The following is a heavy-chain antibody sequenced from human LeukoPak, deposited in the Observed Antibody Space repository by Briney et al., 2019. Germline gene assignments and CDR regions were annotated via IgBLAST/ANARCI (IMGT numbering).Heavy chain of an antibody. CDR3: ARHADVYSSSFGYFDY. Sequence: SETLSHTCTVSGGSLSSYYWSWIRQPPGKGLEWIGYIYYSGSTNYNPSLKSRVTISVDTSKNQFSLKLSSVTAADTAVYYCARHADVYSSSFGYFDYWGQGTLVTVSS. D-gene: IGHD6-13*01. V-gene: IGHV4-59*08. CDR2: IYYSGST. J-gene: IGHJ4*02. CDR1: GGSLSSYY.